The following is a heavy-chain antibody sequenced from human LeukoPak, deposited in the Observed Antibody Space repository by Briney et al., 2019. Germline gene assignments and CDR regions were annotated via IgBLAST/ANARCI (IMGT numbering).Heavy chain of an antibody. V-gene: IGHV1-46*01. CDR3: ARCEGGRRFLEWLWEYNWFDP. CDR2: INPSGGST. J-gene: IGHJ5*02. D-gene: IGHD3-3*01. Sequence: ASVKVSCKASGYTFTSYYIHWVRQAPGQGLEWMGLINPSGGSTNYAQKLQGRVTMTTDTSTSTAYMELRSLRSDDTAVYYCARCEGGRRFLEWLWEYNWFDPWGQGTLVTVSS. CDR1: GYTFTSYY.